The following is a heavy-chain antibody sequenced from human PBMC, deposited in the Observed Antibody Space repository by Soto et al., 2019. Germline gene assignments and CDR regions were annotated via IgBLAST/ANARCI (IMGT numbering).Heavy chain of an antibody. D-gene: IGHD2-15*01. CDR3: ARPAGGGSRDAFDV. J-gene: IGHJ3*01. V-gene: IGHV5-10-1*01. CDR2: IDPTDSFT. Sequence: GESLKISCKASGYKFTTFWLNWVRQTPGKGLEWLGRIDPTDSFTNYSPPFEGHVTISVDRSISTAYLQWNPLQASDTAIYYCARPAGGGSRDAFDVWGQGTTVTVSS. CDR1: GYKFTTFW.